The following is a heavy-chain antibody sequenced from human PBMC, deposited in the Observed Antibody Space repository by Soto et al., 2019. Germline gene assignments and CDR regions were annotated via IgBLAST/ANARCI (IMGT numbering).Heavy chain of an antibody. V-gene: IGHV3-23*01. Sequence: PGGSLRLSCAASGFTFSTYVMSWVRQAPGKGLEWVSSISGSGDSTFYADSVKGRFTISRDNAKNSLYLQMNSLRAEDTAVYYCARVPAKSTVTTYYFDYWGQGTLVTVSS. CDR2: ISGSGDST. D-gene: IGHD4-17*01. J-gene: IGHJ4*02. CDR1: GFTFSTYV. CDR3: ARVPAKSTVTTYYFDY.